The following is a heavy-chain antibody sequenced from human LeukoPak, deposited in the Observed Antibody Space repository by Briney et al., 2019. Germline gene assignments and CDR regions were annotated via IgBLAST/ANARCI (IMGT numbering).Heavy chain of an antibody. J-gene: IGHJ6*02. V-gene: IGHV3-30*18. D-gene: IGHD1-7*01. Sequence: GGSLRLSCAASGFTFSSYGMHWVRQAPGKGLEWVAVISYDGSNKYYADSVKGQFTISRDNSKNTLYLQMNSLRAEDTAVYYCAKLRLELRASDYGMDVWGQGTTVTVSS. CDR3: AKLRLELRASDYGMDV. CDR1: GFTFSSYG. CDR2: ISYDGSNK.